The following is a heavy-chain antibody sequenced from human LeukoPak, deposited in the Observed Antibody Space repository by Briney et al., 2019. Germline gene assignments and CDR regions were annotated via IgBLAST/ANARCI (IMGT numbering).Heavy chain of an antibody. J-gene: IGHJ5*02. Sequence: ASVKVSCKASGYTFTSYYMHWVRQAPGQGLEWIGIINPSGGSTSYAQKFQGRVTMTRDMSTSTVYMELSSLRSEDTAVYYCARVGSDYYDTTPWFDPWGQGTLVTVSS. CDR2: INPSGGST. D-gene: IGHD3-22*01. CDR3: ARVGSDYYDTTPWFDP. V-gene: IGHV1-46*01. CDR1: GYTFTSYY.